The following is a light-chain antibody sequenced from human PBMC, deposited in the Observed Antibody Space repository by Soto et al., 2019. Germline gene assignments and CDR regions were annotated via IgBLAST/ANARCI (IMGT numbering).Light chain of an antibody. V-gene: IGLV1-47*01. J-gene: IGLJ2*01. CDR1: SSNIGSNF. CDR2: RNN. CDR3: AAWDDSLSAVV. Sequence: QSVLTQPPSASGTPGQRVTISCSGSSSNIGSNFVYWYQQLPGTAPRLLIYRNNQRPSGVPARFSGSKSGTSASLAISGRRSEDEADDYCAAWDDSLSAVVFGGGTKVTVL.